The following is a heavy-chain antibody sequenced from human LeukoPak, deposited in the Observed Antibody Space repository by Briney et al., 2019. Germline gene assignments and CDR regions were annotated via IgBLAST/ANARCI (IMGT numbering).Heavy chain of an antibody. CDR1: GLSVSSTY. V-gene: IGHV3-53*01. Sequence: GWSLRLSCAPSGLSVSSTYMTWVRQPPGKGLEWVSVIYSGGGTNYADSLKGRFSISRDNSKNTLYLQMNSLRAEDTAVYYCVGEGKYWGQGTLVTVSS. D-gene: IGHD4-17*01. CDR3: VGEGKY. CDR2: IYSGGGT. J-gene: IGHJ4*02.